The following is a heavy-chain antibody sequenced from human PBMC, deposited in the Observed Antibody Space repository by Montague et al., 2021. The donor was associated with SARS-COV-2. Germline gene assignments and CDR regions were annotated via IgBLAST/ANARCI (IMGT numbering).Heavy chain of an antibody. V-gene: IGHV2-70*12. CDR2: IDWDEDK. CDR3: AHRRGLLLSDAFDI. CDR1: GLSLNTRRVC. D-gene: IGHD1-26*01. J-gene: IGHJ3*02. Sequence: PALVKPTQTLILTCSLSGLSLNTRRVCVSWIRQPPGKALEWLARIDWDEDKYYNIFLKSRLTISKDTSTNQVVLTMTNMDPVGTATYYCAHRRGLLLSDAFDIWGQGTMVTVSS.